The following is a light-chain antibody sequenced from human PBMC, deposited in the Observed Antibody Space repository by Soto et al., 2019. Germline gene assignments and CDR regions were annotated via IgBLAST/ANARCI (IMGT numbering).Light chain of an antibody. CDR1: QSLSSSH. CDR3: QQYGSSPLT. CDR2: GAS. V-gene: IGKV3-20*01. Sequence: IVLTQSPGTLSLSPGERATLSCGARQSLSSSHLAWYQQKPGQAPRLLTYGASSRATGIPDRFGGSGSGTDFTLTISRLEPEDFAVYYCQQYGSSPLTFGGGTNVDIK. J-gene: IGKJ4*01.